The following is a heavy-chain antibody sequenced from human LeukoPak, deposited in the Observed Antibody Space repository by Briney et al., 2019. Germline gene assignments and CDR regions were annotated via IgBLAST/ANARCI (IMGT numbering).Heavy chain of an antibody. D-gene: IGHD2-15*01. CDR3: ARGTCSGGSCYFRAGYFDY. V-gene: IGHV3-21*01. CDR1: GFTFSSYS. Sequence: GGSLRLSCAASGFTFSSYSMNWVRQAPGKGLEGVSSISSSSSYIYYADSVKGRFTISRDNAKNSLYLQMNSLRAEDTAVYYCARGTCSGGSCYFRAGYFDYWGQGTLVTVSS. CDR2: ISSSSSYI. J-gene: IGHJ4*02.